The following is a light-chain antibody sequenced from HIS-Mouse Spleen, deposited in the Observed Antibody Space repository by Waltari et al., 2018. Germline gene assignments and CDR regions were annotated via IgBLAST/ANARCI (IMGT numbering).Light chain of an antibody. V-gene: IGLV3-10*01. J-gene: IGLJ2*01. CDR2: EDS. Sequence: YGLPQHPSVSVSPDKPARIPAPGMPLQKKYAYWYQQKPGQAPVLVIYEDSKRPPGIPERFSGSSSGTMATLTISGAQVEDEADYYCYSTDSSGNHRVFGGGTKLTVL. CDR3: YSTDSSGNHRV. CDR1: PLQKKY.